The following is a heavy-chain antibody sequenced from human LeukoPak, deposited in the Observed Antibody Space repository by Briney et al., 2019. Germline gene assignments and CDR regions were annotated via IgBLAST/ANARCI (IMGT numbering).Heavy chain of an antibody. CDR1: GGSFSGYY. J-gene: IGHJ4*02. Sequence: SETLSLTCAVYGGSFSGYYWSWIRQPPGKGLEWIGEINHSGSTNYNPSLKSRVTISVDTSKNQFSLKLSSVTAADTAVYYCATYSSGCPLGDWGQGTLVTVSS. V-gene: IGHV4-34*01. CDR3: ATYSSGCPLGD. CDR2: INHSGST. D-gene: IGHD6-19*01.